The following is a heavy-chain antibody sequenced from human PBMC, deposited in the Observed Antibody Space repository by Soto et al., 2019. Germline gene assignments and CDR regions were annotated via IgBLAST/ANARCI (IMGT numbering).Heavy chain of an antibody. J-gene: IGHJ5*02. Sequence: EVQLVESGGGLIQPGKSLRLSCEASGFIVTSDYMSWVRKAPGKGLGGASVIFSGGTTYYADSVKGRFTISRDYSKNTLFLQMNSLRAEDTAVYYCARGGDYCRGGRCYPHEFDPWGQGTLVTVSS. CDR3: ARGGDYCRGGRCYPHEFDP. CDR2: IFSGGTT. CDR1: GFIVTSDY. D-gene: IGHD2-15*01. V-gene: IGHV3-53*01.